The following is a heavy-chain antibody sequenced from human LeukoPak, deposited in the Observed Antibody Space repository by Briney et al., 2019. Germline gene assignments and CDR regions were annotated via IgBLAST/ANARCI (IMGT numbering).Heavy chain of an antibody. J-gene: IGHJ6*03. CDR3: ARVVRYFDWLRGGDTNYYYYYMDV. CDR1: GYTFTSYD. Sequence: ASVKVSCKASGYTFTSYDINWVRQATGQGLEWMGWMNPNSGNTGYAQKFQGRVTMTRNTSISTAYMELSSLRSEDTAVYYCARVVRYFDWLRGGDTNYYYYYMDVWGKGTTVTISS. CDR2: MNPNSGNT. D-gene: IGHD3-9*01. V-gene: IGHV1-8*01.